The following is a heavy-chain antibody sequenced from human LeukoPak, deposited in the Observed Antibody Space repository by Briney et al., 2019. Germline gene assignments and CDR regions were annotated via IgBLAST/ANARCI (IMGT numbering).Heavy chain of an antibody. D-gene: IGHD3-10*01. CDR3: VKDQNYYGWFDP. CDR1: GYTFITYA. J-gene: IGHJ5*02. V-gene: IGHV3-64D*06. Sequence: GGSLRLSCSASGYTFITYAMHRVRQAPGKGLEYVSAISSNGGSTYYADSVKGRFTISRDNSKNTLYLQMSSLRAEDTAVYYCVKDQNYYGWFDPWGQGTLVTVSS. CDR2: ISSNGGST.